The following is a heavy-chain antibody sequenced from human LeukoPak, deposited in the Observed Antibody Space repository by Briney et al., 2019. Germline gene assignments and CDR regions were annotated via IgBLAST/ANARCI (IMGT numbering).Heavy chain of an antibody. J-gene: IGHJ4*02. CDR3: ARGPDYYGSGSFFDY. CDR1: DYTFTSYG. CDR2: ISAYNGNT. V-gene: IGHV1-18*01. Sequence: ASVKVSCKASDYTFTSYGISWVRQAPGQGLEWMGWISAYNGNTNYAQKLQGRVTMTTDTSTSTAYMELRSLRSDDTAVYYCARGPDYYGSGSFFDYWGQGTLVTVSS. D-gene: IGHD3-10*01.